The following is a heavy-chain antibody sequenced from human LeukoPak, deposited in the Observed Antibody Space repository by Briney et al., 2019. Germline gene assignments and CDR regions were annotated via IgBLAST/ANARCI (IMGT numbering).Heavy chain of an antibody. Sequence: GRSLRLSRAASGFTFSNAWMSWVRQAPGKGLEWVGRIKSKTDGGTTDYAAPVKGRFTISRDDSKNTLYLQMNSLKTEDTAVYYCTTSWNGWLQLVDYWGQGTLVTVSS. V-gene: IGHV3-15*01. CDR2: IKSKTDGGTT. J-gene: IGHJ4*02. CDR1: GFTFSNAW. D-gene: IGHD1-1*01. CDR3: TTSWNGWLQLVDY.